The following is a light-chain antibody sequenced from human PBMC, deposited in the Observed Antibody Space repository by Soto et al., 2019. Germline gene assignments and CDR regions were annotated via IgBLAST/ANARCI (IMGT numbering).Light chain of an antibody. V-gene: IGKV1-5*01. J-gene: IGKJ1*01. CDR2: DVS. CDR3: QQYNSYPWT. Sequence: DIQMTQSPSTLSASVGDRVTITCRASQSISSWLAWYQQKPGKVPKLLIYDVSSLESGVPSRFSGSGSGTEFTLTISSLQDDDFATYYCQQYNSYPWTFGQGTKVEIK. CDR1: QSISSW.